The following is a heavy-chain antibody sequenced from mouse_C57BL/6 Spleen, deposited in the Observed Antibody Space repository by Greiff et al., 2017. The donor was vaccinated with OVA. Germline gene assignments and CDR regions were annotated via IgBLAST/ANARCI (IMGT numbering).Heavy chain of an antibody. D-gene: IGHD2-4*01. V-gene: IGHV1-64*01. CDR2: IHPNSGST. J-gene: IGHJ3*01. CDR1: GYTFTSYW. Sequence: VQLQQPGAELVKPGASVKLSCKASGYTFTSYWMHWVKQRPGQGLEWIGMIHPNSGSTNYNEKFKSKATLTVDKSSSTAYMQLSSLTSEDSAVDYCAHDYDRGAWFAYWGQGTLVTVSA. CDR3: AHDYDRGAWFAY.